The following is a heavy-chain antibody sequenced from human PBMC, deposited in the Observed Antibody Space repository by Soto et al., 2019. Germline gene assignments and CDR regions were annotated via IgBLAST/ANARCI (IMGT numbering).Heavy chain of an antibody. J-gene: IGHJ6*04. CDR3: ARDWSQYCSGGSCFGRYFYGMDV. V-gene: IGHV1-69*13. Sequence: SGKVSCKASGGTFSSYAISWVRQAPGRGLEWMGGIIPIFGTANYAQKFQGRVTITADESTSTAYMELSSLGSEDTAVYYCARDWSQYCSGGSCFGRYFYGMDVWGKGATLTVST. D-gene: IGHD2-15*01. CDR2: IIPIFGTA. CDR1: GGTFSSYA.